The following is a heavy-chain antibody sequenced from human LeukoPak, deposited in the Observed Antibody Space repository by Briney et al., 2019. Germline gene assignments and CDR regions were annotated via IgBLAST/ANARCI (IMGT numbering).Heavy chain of an antibody. J-gene: IGHJ4*02. CDR3: ARDYDFWSGFVGY. V-gene: IGHV3-30*02. Sequence: PGGSLRLSCAASGFTFSSYGMHWVRQAPGKGLEWVAFIRYDGSNKYYADSVKGRFTISRDNSKNTLYLQMNSLRAEDTAVYYCARDYDFWSGFVGYWGQRTLVTVSS. CDR1: GFTFSSYG. D-gene: IGHD3-3*01. CDR2: IRYDGSNK.